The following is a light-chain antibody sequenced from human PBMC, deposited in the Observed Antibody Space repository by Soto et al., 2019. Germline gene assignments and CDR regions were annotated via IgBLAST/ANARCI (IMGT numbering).Light chain of an antibody. J-gene: IGLJ2*01. Sequence: QSVLTQPASVSGSPGRSVTISCTGTSSDGGDFNYVSWYQHLPGSAPKLIIYDVTNRPSGISYRFSASKSGRTASLTISGLQAEDEADYYCSSYSSSTTHVVFGGGTKLTVL. CDR3: SSYSSSTTHVV. CDR2: DVT. V-gene: IGLV2-14*03. CDR1: SSDGGDFNY.